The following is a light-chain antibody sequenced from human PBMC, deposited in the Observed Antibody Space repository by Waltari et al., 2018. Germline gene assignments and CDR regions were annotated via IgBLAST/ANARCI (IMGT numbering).Light chain of an antibody. J-gene: IGKJ4*01. V-gene: IGKV1-6*01. CDR1: QGIGNN. CDR3: QQGYNYPLT. CDR2: RAS. Sequence: IQMTQSPSSLSASVGDTVTITCQASQGIGNNLNWYQQKPGKAPKLLIYRASSLLSGIPSRFNGSGSGTDFTLTISSLQPEDFATYYCQQGYNYPLTFGGGTKVEIK.